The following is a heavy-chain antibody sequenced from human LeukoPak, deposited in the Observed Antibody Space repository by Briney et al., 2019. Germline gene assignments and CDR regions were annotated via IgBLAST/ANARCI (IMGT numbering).Heavy chain of an antibody. CDR2: IYYSGST. D-gene: IGHD2-2*02. CDR1: GGSISSSSYY. V-gene: IGHV4-39*01. CDR3: ARQYTGIDY. J-gene: IGHJ4*02. Sequence: PSETLSLTCTVSGGSISSSSYYWGWIRQPPGKGLEWIGSIYYSGSTYYNPSHKSRVTISVDTSKNQFSLKLSSVTATDTAVFYCARQYTGIDYWGQGTLVTVSS.